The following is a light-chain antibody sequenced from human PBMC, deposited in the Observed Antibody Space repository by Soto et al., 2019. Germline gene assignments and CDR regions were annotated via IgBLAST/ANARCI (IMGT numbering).Light chain of an antibody. CDR2: EVS. V-gene: IGLV2-8*01. Sequence: QSALTQPPSASGTPGQSVTISCTGTSSDVGGYDYVSWYQQHPGKAPKLMIYEVSKQPSGVPDRFSGSKSGNTASLTVSGLQAEDEADYFCNLYAGSHTFVFGTGTKLTVL. CDR3: NLYAGSHTFV. J-gene: IGLJ1*01. CDR1: SSDVGGYDY.